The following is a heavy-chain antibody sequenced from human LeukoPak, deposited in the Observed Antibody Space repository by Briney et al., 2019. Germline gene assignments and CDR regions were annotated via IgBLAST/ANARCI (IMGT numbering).Heavy chain of an antibody. D-gene: IGHD2-2*01. J-gene: IGHJ4*02. CDR3: ARLADCSSSSCRSFDY. V-gene: IGHV1-2*02. CDR1: GYPFTGYY. Sequence: ASVKVSCKASGYPFTGYYLHRVRQAPGQGLEWMEWINPNSGFTNYAQKFQGRVTTTRDTSISTAYMELSRLRSDDTAVYYCARLADCSSSSCRSFDYWGQGTLVTVSS. CDR2: INPNSGFT.